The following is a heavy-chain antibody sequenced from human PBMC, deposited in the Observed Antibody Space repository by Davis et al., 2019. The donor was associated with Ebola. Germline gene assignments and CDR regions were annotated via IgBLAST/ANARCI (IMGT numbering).Heavy chain of an antibody. D-gene: IGHD6-13*01. CDR2: IYYSGST. Sequence: MPSETLSLTCTVSGGSISSGGYYWSWIRQHPGKGLEWIGYIYYSGSTYYNPSLKSRVTISVDTSKNQFSLKLSSVTAADTAVYYCARVSGYSSSWIDYWGQGTLVTVSS. CDR1: GGSISSGGYY. V-gene: IGHV4-31*03. CDR3: ARVSGYSSSWIDY. J-gene: IGHJ4*02.